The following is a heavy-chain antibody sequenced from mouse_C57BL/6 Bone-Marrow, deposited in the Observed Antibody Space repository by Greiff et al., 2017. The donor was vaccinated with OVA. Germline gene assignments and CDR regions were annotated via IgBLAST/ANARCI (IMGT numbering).Heavy chain of an antibody. CDR2: IHPNSGST. J-gene: IGHJ2*01. D-gene: IGHD2-5*01. CDR1: GYTFTSYW. V-gene: IGHV1-64*01. Sequence: VQLQQPGAELVKPGASVKLSCKASGYTFTSYWMHWVKQRPGQGLEWIGMIHPNSGSTNYNEKFKSKATLTVDESSSTAYMQLSSLTSEDSAVYYCARPAYYSNFGYFDYWGQGTTLTVSS. CDR3: ARPAYYSNFGYFDY.